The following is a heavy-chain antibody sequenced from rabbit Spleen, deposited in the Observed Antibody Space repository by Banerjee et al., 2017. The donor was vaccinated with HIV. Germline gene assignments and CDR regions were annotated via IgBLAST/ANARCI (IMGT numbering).Heavy chain of an antibody. CDR1: GFDFSRYG. V-gene: IGHV1S45*01. J-gene: IGHJ4*01. Sequence: QEQLVESGGGLVQPEGSLTLSCKASGFDFSRYGVSWVRQAPGKGLEWIGYIDPVFGKPVYATWANGRFSISRTSSTTVTLQMTSLTAADTATYLCARDLAGAIGWNFYLWGPGTLVTVS. CDR3: ARDLAGAIGWNFYL. D-gene: IGHD4-1*01. CDR2: IDPVFGKP.